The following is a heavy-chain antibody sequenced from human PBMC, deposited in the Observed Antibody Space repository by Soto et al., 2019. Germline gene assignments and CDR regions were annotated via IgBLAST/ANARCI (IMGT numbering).Heavy chain of an antibody. CDR2: IIPIFGTA. CDR3: ATVEDPHLPSGY. D-gene: IGHD1-26*01. J-gene: IGHJ4*02. Sequence: ASVKVSCKASGGTFSSYAISWVRQAPGQGLEWMGGIIPIFGTANYAQKFQGRVTITADESMSTAYMELSSLRSEDTAVYYCATVEDPHLPSGYWGQGTLVTVSS. CDR1: GGTFSSYA. V-gene: IGHV1-69*13.